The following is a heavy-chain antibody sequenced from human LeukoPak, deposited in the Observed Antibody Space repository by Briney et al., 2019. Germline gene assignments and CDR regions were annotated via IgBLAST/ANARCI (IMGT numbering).Heavy chain of an antibody. V-gene: IGHV4-59*01. Sequence: SETLSLTCTVSGGSISSYYWSWIRQPPGKGPEWIGYIYYSGSTNYNPSLKSRVTISVDTSKNQFSLKLSSVTAADTAVYYCARGPVDTAMVGVIDYWGQGTLVTVSS. CDR2: IYYSGST. D-gene: IGHD5-18*01. CDR3: ARGPVDTAMVGVIDY. CDR1: GGSISSYY. J-gene: IGHJ4*02.